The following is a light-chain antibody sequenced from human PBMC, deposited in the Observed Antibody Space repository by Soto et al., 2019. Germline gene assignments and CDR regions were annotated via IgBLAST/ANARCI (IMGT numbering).Light chain of an antibody. CDR3: QQRSNWPLT. V-gene: IGKV3-11*01. CDR1: QTVGSY. CDR2: NAS. J-gene: IGKJ4*01. Sequence: EIVLTQSPATMSLYPGERATLSCRASQTVGSYLAWYQQKPGQAPRLLIYNASNRATGIPARFGGSGSGTDFTLTISSLETEDFAVYYCQQRSNWPLTFGGGTKVDIK.